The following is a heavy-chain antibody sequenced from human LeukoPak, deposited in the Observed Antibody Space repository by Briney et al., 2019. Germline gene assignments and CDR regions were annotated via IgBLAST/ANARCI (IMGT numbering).Heavy chain of an antibody. CDR2: VSGATGNS. CDR1: GFTFSTYG. D-gene: IGHD3-22*01. Sequence: GGSLRLSCAASGFTFSTYGMNWVRQAPGKGLEWVSSVSGATGNSYYVGSVKGRFTISRDDSKNTLYLQMNSLRAEDTAVYYCAKDPQCFDRSGYCPIDHWGQGTLVTVSA. J-gene: IGHJ4*02. V-gene: IGHV3-23*01. CDR3: AKDPQCFDRSGYCPIDH.